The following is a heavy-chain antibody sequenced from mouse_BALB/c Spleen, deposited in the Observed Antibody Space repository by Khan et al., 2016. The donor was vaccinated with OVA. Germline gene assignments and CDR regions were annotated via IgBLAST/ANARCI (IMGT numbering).Heavy chain of an antibody. V-gene: IGHV1S56*01. CDR2: IYPGDDST. CDR3: AREGLRGVGLDY. J-gene: IGHJ4*01. Sequence: QVQLKQSGPELVKPGSLVKISCKASGYTFTAYDINWVMQRPGQGLEWIGWIYPGDDSTKYNENFKGKATLTADKSSNTVYMQLNSLTSEKSAVYCCAREGLRGVGLDYWGQGTSVSVSS. D-gene: IGHD2-4*01. CDR1: GYTFTAYD.